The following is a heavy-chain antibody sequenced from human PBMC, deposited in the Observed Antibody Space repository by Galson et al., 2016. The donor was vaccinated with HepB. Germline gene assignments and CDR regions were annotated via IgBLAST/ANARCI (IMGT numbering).Heavy chain of an antibody. J-gene: IGHJ3*01. CDR2: IGRAGDT. CDR3: SRESTGRGVDAFDF. D-gene: IGHD3-16*01. CDR1: GFTFSRYD. Sequence: SLRLSCAASGFTFSRYDIHWVRQATGKGLQWVAAIGRAGDTNYSGPVKGRVTISRENAKNSLYLQMNSLTAGDTAVYYCSRESTGRGVDAFDFWGQGTMVTVSS. V-gene: IGHV3-13*04.